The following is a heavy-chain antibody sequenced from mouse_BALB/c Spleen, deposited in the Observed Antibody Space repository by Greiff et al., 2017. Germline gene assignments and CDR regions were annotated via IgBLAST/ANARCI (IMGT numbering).Heavy chain of an antibody. D-gene: IGHD1-1*01. Sequence: QVQLQQSGAELARPGASVKLSCKASGYTFTDYYINWVKQRTGQGLEWIGEIYPGSGNTYYNEKFKGKATLTADKSSSTAYMQLSSLTSEDSAVYFCARSLYGFAYWGQGTLVTVSA. CDR3: ARSLYGFAY. J-gene: IGHJ3*01. V-gene: IGHV1-77*01. CDR1: GYTFTDYY. CDR2: IYPGSGNT.